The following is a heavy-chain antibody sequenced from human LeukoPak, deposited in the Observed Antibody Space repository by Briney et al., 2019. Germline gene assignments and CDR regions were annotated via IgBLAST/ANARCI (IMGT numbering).Heavy chain of an antibody. J-gene: IGHJ4*02. V-gene: IGHV1-8*01. CDR2: LNPDSGNT. Sequence: GASVKVSCKASGYTFTDYDINWVRQVSGQGLEWMGWLNPDSGNTGYAQKFQGRLSLTMNTSINTAYMELSGLTSEDTAVYYCARGRTRKVAGLAGYWGQGTLVIASS. D-gene: IGHD6-19*01. CDR1: GYTFTDYD. CDR3: ARGRTRKVAGLAGY.